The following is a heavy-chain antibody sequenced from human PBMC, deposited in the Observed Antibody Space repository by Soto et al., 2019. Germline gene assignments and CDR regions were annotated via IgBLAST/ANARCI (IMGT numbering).Heavy chain of an antibody. V-gene: IGHV3-30-3*01. CDR3: ARDRGWAMVRGVITGRYYYYGMDV. J-gene: IGHJ6*02. Sequence: SLRLSCAASGFTFSSYAMHWVRQAPGKGLEWVAVISYDGSNKYYADSVKGRFTISRDNSKNTLYLQMNSLRAEDTAVYYCARDRGWAMVRGVITGRYYYYGMDVWGQGTTVTVSS. CDR2: ISYDGSNK. D-gene: IGHD3-10*01. CDR1: GFTFSSYA.